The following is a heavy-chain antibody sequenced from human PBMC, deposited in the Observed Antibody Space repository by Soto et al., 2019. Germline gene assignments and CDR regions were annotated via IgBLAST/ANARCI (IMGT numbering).Heavy chain of an antibody. CDR3: ARGPGYCSGGSCYFYDSSGYFPYYFDY. CDR1: GGTFSSYA. CDR2: IIPIFGTA. Sequence: QVQLVQSGAEVKKPGSSVKVSCKASGGTFSSYAISWVRQAPGQGLERMGGIIPIFGTANYAQKFQGRVTITADKSTGTAYMELSSLRSEDTAVYYCARGPGYCSGGSCYFYDSSGYFPYYFDYWGQGTLVTVSS. D-gene: IGHD2-15*01. J-gene: IGHJ4*02. V-gene: IGHV1-69*06.